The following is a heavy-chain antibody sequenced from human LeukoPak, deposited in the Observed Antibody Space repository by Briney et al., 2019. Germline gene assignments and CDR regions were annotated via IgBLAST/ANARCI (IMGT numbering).Heavy chain of an antibody. CDR1: GFTFSSYK. CDR3: ARGTAAPQFDY. J-gene: IGHJ4*02. CDR2: IHSGGSDV. V-gene: IGHV3-21*04. Sequence: GGSLRLSCAASGFTFSSYKMNWVRQAPGRGLEWVSSIHSGGSDVYYADSVKGRFTVSRDNAKNSLFLQMNSLRAEDTAVYYCARGTAAPQFDYWGQGTLVTVSS. D-gene: IGHD6-13*01.